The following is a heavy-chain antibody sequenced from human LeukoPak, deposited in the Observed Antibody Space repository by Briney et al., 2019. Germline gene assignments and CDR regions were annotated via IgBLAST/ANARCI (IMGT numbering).Heavy chain of an antibody. D-gene: IGHD6-6*01. CDR3: ARLRSLYRSLSGHFDY. J-gene: IGHJ4*02. Sequence: GESLKISCKGSGYSFTSYWIGWVRQMPGKGLECMGITYPGDSDTRYSPSFQGQVTISADKSINTAYLQWSSLKASDTAMYYCARLRSLYRSLSGHFDYWGQGTLVTVSS. CDR1: GYSFTSYW. V-gene: IGHV5-51*01. CDR2: TYPGDSDT.